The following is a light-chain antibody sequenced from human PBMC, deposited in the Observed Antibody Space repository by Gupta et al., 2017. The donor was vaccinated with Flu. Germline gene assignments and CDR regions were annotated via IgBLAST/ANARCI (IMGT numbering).Light chain of an antibody. Sequence: DIQMTQSPSSLSASVGDRVTITCRASQSVNIFVNWYQQKVGKAPQLLIYTASTLQSGVPSRFSGSGSGTDFTLTISGLQSEDFAVYYCQQRFSSPRTFGQGTKLDLK. V-gene: IGKV1-39*01. CDR1: QSVNIF. J-gene: IGKJ2*01. CDR2: TAS. CDR3: QQRFSSPRT.